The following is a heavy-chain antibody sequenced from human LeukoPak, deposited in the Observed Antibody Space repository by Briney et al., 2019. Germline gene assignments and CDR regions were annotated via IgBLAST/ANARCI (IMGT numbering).Heavy chain of an antibody. Sequence: KPSETLSLTCTVSGGSISSSSYYWGWIRQPPGKGLEWIGSIYYSGSTYYNPSLKSRVTISVDTPKNQFSLKVISVTAADTAIYYCARVIRVGLRGPGAVDHWGQGTLAIVSS. V-gene: IGHV4-39*01. CDR3: ARVIRVGLRGPGAVDH. CDR2: IYYSGST. J-gene: IGHJ4*02. D-gene: IGHD2-21*01. CDR1: GGSISSSSYY.